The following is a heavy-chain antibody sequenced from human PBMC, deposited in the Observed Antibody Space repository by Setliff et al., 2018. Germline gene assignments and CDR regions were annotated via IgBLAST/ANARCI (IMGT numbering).Heavy chain of an antibody. V-gene: IGHV3-48*03. CDR2: IKSSGSSI. CDR3: ARAAAPAGGRVYYDL. Sequence: PGGSLRLSCAASGFTFSNYDMNWVRQAPGKGLEWVSYIKSSGSSIYYADSVKGRFTISRDNAKNSLYLQMDSLRAEDTAVYYCARAAAPAGGRVYYDLWGQGTLVTVSS. J-gene: IGHJ4*02. CDR1: GFTFSNYD. D-gene: IGHD6-13*01.